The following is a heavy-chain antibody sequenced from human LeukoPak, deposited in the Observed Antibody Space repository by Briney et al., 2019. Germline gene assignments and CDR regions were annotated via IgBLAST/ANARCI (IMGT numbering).Heavy chain of an antibody. V-gene: IGHV4-61*01. Sequence: PSETLSLTCTVSGGSVSGGSYYWSWIRQPPGKGLKWIGYIYYSGSTNYNPSLKSRVTMSVDTSKNQFSLKLSSVTAADTAVYYCARDQYYDILTGYSDYYYGMDVWGQGTTVTVSS. CDR3: ARDQYYDILTGYSDYYYGMDV. CDR2: IYYSGST. D-gene: IGHD3-9*01. CDR1: GGSVSGGSYY. J-gene: IGHJ6*02.